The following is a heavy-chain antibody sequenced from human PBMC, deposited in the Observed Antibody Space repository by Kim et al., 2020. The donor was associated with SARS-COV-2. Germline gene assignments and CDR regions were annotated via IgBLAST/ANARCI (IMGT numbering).Heavy chain of an antibody. V-gene: IGHV4-59*01. J-gene: IGHJ6*02. D-gene: IGHD3-10*01. CDR3: ARAGESGWFRVISSMDV. Sequence: LQSHVPISVDTSKNQFSLKLSSVTAADTAVYYCARAGESGWFRVISSMDVWGQGTTVTVSS.